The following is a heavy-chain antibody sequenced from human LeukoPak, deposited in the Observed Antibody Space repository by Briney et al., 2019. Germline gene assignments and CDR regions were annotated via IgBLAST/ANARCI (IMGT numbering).Heavy chain of an antibody. Sequence: GGSLSLSWAASVFTFGTFAMTWFRQAPGKGLDWVASISRSGRDIYYADSAKGRFTISRDNAKNPLYLQINSLRAEDTAVYYCARGEIVVVPAATDYWGQGALVTV. CDR1: VFTFGTFA. V-gene: IGHV3-21*01. CDR3: ARGEIVVVPAATDY. J-gene: IGHJ4*02. CDR2: ISRSGRDI. D-gene: IGHD2-2*01.